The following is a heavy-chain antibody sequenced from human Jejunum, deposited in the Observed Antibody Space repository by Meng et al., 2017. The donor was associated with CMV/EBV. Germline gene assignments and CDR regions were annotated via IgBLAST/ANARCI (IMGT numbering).Heavy chain of an antibody. D-gene: IGHD3-10*01. Sequence: AEVKKPGASVQVSCKASGYTFTNYAMHWVRQAPGQRLEWMGWINAGNGNTKYSQKFQGRVTITRDTSASTAYMELSSLRSEDTAVYYCARDQGAWFGEAPRFDYWGQGTLVTVSS. CDR2: INAGNGNT. CDR3: ARDQGAWFGEAPRFDY. CDR1: GYTFTNYA. J-gene: IGHJ4*02. V-gene: IGHV1-3*01.